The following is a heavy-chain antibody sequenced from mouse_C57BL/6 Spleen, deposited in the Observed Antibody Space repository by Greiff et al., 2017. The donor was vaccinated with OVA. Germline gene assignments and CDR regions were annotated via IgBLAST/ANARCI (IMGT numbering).Heavy chain of an antibody. CDR2: ISYDGSN. Sequence: EVHLVESGPGLVKPSQSLSLTCSVTGYSITSGYYWNWIRQFPGNKLEWMGYISYDGSNNYNPSLKNRISITRDTSKNQFFLKLNSVTTEDTATYYCAREEDDYYGSSYWYFDVWGTGTTVTVSS. CDR3: AREEDDYYGSSYWYFDV. CDR1: GYSITSGYY. J-gene: IGHJ1*03. D-gene: IGHD1-1*01. V-gene: IGHV3-6*01.